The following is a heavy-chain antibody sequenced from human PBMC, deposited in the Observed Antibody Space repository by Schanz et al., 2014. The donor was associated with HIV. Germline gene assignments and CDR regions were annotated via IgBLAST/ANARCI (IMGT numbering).Heavy chain of an antibody. D-gene: IGHD3-16*02. Sequence: QVPLVQSGAEVKKPGSSVKVSCRASGGTFSIYAINWVRQASGQGLEWVGWMNPNRGNAGFAQNFQGRVTLTRDTSITTAYMELTSLRPEDTAVYYCARRRGWGSYRYFPYGLDVWGQGTTVTVSS. V-gene: IGHV1-8*02. CDR2: MNPNRGNA. J-gene: IGHJ6*02. CDR1: GGTFSIYA. CDR3: ARRRGWGSYRYFPYGLDV.